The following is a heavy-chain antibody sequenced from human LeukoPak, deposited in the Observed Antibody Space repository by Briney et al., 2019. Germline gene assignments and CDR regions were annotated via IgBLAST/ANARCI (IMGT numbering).Heavy chain of an antibody. CDR3: AKDSSVGTISSDY. V-gene: IGHV3-23*01. D-gene: IGHD6-13*01. J-gene: IGHJ4*02. CDR1: GFTFSDYY. Sequence: PGGSLRLSCAASGFTFSDYYMSWIRQAPGKGLEWVSAISGSGRSTYYADSVKGRFTISRDNSKNTLYLQMNSLRAEDTAVYYCAKDSSVGTISSDYWGQGTLVTVSS. CDR2: ISGSGRST.